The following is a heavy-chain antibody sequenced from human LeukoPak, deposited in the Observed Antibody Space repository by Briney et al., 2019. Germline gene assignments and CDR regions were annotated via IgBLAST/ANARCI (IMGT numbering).Heavy chain of an antibody. D-gene: IGHD5-12*01. Sequence: GGSLRLTCAASGFTFNNYAMNWVRQAPGKGLEWVSAISGSGGSTNYADSVKGRFTISRDNSKNTLYLQMNSLRAEDTALYYCAKCGYSGYGHFDYWGQETLVTVSS. CDR1: GFTFNNYA. CDR2: ISGSGGST. J-gene: IGHJ4*02. CDR3: AKCGYSGYGHFDY. V-gene: IGHV3-23*01.